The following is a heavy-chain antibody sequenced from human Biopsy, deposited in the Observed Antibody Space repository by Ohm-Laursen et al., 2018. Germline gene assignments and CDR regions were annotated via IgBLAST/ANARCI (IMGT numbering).Heavy chain of an antibody. CDR3: ARGKRGPVAIPRDNPNRIRGWFDP. V-gene: IGHV4-34*01. D-gene: IGHD2-21*01. J-gene: IGHJ5*02. Sequence: TLSLTCAVYGGSFSNDYWIWIRQSPGKGLEWIGEVSHNGGTNYNPSLKARVSISMDTSKNQFSLNLTSVTAADTALYYCARGKRGPVAIPRDNPNRIRGWFDPWGPGTLVTVSS. CDR1: GGSFSNDY. CDR2: VSHNGGT.